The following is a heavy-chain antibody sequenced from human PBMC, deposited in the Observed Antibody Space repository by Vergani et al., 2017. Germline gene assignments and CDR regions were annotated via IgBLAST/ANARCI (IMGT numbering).Heavy chain of an antibody. D-gene: IGHD3-10*01. CDR3: GRVADFYGLVSRLLDL. J-gene: IGHJ5*02. Sequence: QVRLQESGPGLVKPSETLSLTCSVSGGSMSGYYWSWIRKPPGKELEWIGYMYHSGSTNYNPSLETRVTISGDTSKNQFSLKLNSVTAADTAVYYCGRVADFYGLVSRLLDLWGQGILVTVSS. V-gene: IGHV4-59*01. CDR1: GGSMSGYY. CDR2: MYHSGST.